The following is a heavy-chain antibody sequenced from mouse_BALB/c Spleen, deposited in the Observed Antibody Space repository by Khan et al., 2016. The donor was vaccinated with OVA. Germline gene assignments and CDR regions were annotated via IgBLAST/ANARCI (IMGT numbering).Heavy chain of an antibody. J-gene: IGHJ3*01. CDR1: GYSFTTYY. V-gene: IGHV1S135*01. CDR2: IDPFSGST. D-gene: IGHD1-1*02. Sequence: VHVKQSGPELMKPGASVKISCKASGYSFTTYYIHWVMQSHGTSLEWIGYIDPFSGSTTYNQTFKGKATLTVDKSSSTAYIHLSTLTSEDSAVYYCTRHGVVAWFTYWGQGTLVTVSA. CDR3: TRHGVVAWFTY.